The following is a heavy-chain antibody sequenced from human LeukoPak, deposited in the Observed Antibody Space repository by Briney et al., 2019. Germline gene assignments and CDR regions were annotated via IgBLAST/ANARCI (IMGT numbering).Heavy chain of an antibody. D-gene: IGHD3-22*01. CDR2: FDPDDGET. J-gene: IGHJ1*01. CDR3: AKYSDYYDSSGPNFQH. CDR1: GYTLTELS. V-gene: IGHV1-24*01. Sequence: ASVKVSCKVSGYTLTELSMHWVRQAPGKGLEWMGGFDPDDGETIYAQKFQGRVTITDDTSTDTAYMEQSSLRSEDAAVYYCAKYSDYYDSSGPNFQHWGQGTLVTVSS.